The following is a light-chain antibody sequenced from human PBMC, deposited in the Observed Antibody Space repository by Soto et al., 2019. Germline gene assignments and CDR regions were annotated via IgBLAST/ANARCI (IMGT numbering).Light chain of an antibody. Sequence: EIVMTQSPATLSVSPGERVTLSCRASQSVSSNLAWYQQKPGQAPRLLIYGASTRATGIPARFSGSGSWTEFTLTISSLQSEDFAVYYCQQYNSWPAFTFGPGTKVDIK. CDR2: GAS. CDR1: QSVSSN. V-gene: IGKV3-15*01. J-gene: IGKJ3*01. CDR3: QQYNSWPAFT.